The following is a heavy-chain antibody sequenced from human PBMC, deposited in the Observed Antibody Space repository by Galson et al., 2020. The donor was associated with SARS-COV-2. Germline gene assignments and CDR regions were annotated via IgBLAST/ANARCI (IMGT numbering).Heavy chain of an antibody. CDR1: GFTFSSYW. CDR3: ARDQDYDFWSVYYYGARYYGMDV. J-gene: IGHJ6*02. Sequence: GESLKISCAASGFTFSSYWMSWVRQAPGKGLEWVANIKQDGSEKYYVDSVKGRFTISRDNAKNSLYLQMNSLRAEDTAVYYCARDQDYDFWSVYYYGARYYGMDVWGQGTTVTVSS. V-gene: IGHV3-7*01. D-gene: IGHD3-3*01. CDR2: IKQDGSEK.